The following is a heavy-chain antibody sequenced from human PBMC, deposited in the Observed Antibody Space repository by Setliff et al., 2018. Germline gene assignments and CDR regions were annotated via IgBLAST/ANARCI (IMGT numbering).Heavy chain of an antibody. J-gene: IGHJ6*02. V-gene: IGHV3-33*01. Sequence: GGSLRLSCVASGFTFSNYGMHWVRQAPGKGLEWVALIWNDGSTKFYGDSVTGRFTISRDNSENTLYLQMNSLRAEDTAVYYCARNWATAQHYYYGMDVWGQGTTVTVS. CDR2: IWNDGSTK. CDR1: GFTFSNYG. CDR3: ARNWATAQHYYYGMDV. D-gene: IGHD2-21*02.